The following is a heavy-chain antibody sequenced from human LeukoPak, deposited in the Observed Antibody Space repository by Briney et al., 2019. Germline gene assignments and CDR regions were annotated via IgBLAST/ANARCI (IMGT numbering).Heavy chain of an antibody. CDR3: ASCNDSSGYFAY. CDR1: GYTFTDYA. V-gene: IGHV7-4-1*02. J-gene: IGHJ4*02. CDR2: VDTNTGNP. D-gene: IGHD3-22*01. Sequence: ASVKVSCKPSGYTFTDYAINWVRQAPGQGLEYMGWVDTNTGNPTYAQGFTGRFVFSSDSSVSTAYLQITSLKADDSAIYFCASCNDSSGYFAYWGQGTLVTVSS.